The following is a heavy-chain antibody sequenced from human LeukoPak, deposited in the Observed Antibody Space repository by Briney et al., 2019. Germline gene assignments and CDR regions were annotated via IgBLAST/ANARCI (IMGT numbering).Heavy chain of an antibody. CDR3: ARDEHLWQISH. Sequence: GGSLRLSCAASGFTLSNYWIHWVRQAPGKGLVWVSRISEDGRATTYADYVKGRFTISKDNAKNSVYLQMNSLRAEDTAVYYCARDEHLWQISHWGQGTPVTVSS. V-gene: IGHV3-74*01. CDR2: ISEDGRAT. CDR1: GFTLSNYW. D-gene: IGHD3-3*02. J-gene: IGHJ4*02.